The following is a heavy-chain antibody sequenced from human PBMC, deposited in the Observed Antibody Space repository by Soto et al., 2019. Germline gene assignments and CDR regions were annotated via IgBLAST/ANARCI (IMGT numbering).Heavy chain of an antibody. CDR3: ARDSSKYTYGSFYFDY. J-gene: IGHJ4*02. V-gene: IGHV3-48*02. Sequence: AGGSLRLSCAASEFTFSNYGINWVRQAPGRGLEWISFISYSSATIHYADSVRGRFTISRDNANNSLYLEMSSLRDEDTAVYFCARDSSKYTYGSFYFDYWGQGTLVTVSS. CDR1: EFTFSNYG. CDR2: ISYSSATI. D-gene: IGHD5-18*01.